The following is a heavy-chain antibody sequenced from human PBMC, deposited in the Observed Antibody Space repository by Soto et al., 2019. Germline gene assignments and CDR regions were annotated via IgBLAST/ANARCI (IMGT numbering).Heavy chain of an antibody. CDR2: IIPIFGTA. CDR1: GVTFSSYA. CDR3: ARTSIIVVVTAIQNYFDY. D-gene: IGHD2-21*02. J-gene: IGHJ4*02. V-gene: IGHV1-69*13. Sequence: SVKVSCKASGVTFSSYAISWVRQAPGQGLEWMGGIIPIFGTANYAQKFQGRVTITADESTSTAYMELSSLRSEDTAVYYCARTSIIVVVTAIQNYFDYWGQGTLVTVSS.